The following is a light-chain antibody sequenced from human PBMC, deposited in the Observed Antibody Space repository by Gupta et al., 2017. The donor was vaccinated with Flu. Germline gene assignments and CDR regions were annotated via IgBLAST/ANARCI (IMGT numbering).Light chain of an antibody. CDR2: DDS. CDR3: YLCAESSDPHLV. CDR1: NIGSKS. J-gene: IGLJ2*01. Sequence: SFVLTQPPSMSVAPGQTAMITCGGDNIGSKSVHWYQEKPGQAPVLVGVDDSDRTSGTPERFSGYTDWNTDKPTLTIVEVGDEADDDYYLCAESSDPHLVFGGGTKLTVL. V-gene: IGLV3-21*02.